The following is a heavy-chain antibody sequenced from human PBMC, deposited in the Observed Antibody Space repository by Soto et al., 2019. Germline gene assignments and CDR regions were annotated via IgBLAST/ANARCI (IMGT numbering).Heavy chain of an antibody. Sequence: GESLKISCKGSGYSFTSYWIGWVRQMPGKGLEWMGIIYPGDSDTRYSPSFQGQVTISADKSISTAYLQWSSLKDSDTAMYYCARSRGGYDSSGYYFDYWGQGTLVTVSS. CDR1: GYSFTSYW. J-gene: IGHJ4*02. D-gene: IGHD3-22*01. CDR2: IYPGDSDT. V-gene: IGHV5-51*01. CDR3: ARSRGGYDSSGYYFDY.